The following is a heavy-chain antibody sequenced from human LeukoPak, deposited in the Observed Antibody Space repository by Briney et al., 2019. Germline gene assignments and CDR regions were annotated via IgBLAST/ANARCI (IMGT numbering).Heavy chain of an antibody. CDR1: GFIFSNYW. CDR2: IKEDGSGR. CDR3: ARDRAWNYFDY. J-gene: IGHJ4*02. D-gene: IGHD3-3*01. Sequence: GGSLRLSCAASGFIFSNYWMTWVRQAPGKGLEWVANIKEDGSGRYYVDSVKGRFIISRDNAKNTLYLQMDSLRAEDTAVYYCARDRAWNYFDYWGQGTLVTVSS. V-gene: IGHV3-7*01.